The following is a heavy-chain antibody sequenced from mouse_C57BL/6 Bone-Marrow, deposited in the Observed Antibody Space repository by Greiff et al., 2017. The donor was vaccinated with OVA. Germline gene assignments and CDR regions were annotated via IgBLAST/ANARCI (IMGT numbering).Heavy chain of an antibody. V-gene: IGHV2-5*01. Sequence: VQLQQSGPGLVQPSQSLSITCTVSGFSLTSYGVHWVRQSPGKGLEWLGVIWRGGSTDYNAAFMSRLSITKDNSKSQVFFKMNSLQADDTAIYYCAKGADYYGSRFAYWGQGTLVTVSA. CDR2: IWRGGST. J-gene: IGHJ3*01. D-gene: IGHD1-1*01. CDR3: AKGADYYGSRFAY. CDR1: GFSLTSYG.